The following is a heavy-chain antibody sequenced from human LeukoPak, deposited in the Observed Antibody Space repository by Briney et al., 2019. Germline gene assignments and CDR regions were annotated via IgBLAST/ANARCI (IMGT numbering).Heavy chain of an antibody. CDR3: AKSVALYDFWSGPDGFDM. V-gene: IGHV1-2*04. D-gene: IGHD3-3*01. Sequence: ASVKVSCKASGYTFTGYYMHWVRQAPGQGLEWMGWINPNSGGTNYAQKFQGWVTMTRDTSISTAYMELSRLRSDDTAVYYCAKSVALYDFWSGPDGFDMWGQGTMVTVSS. CDR1: GYTFTGYY. CDR2: INPNSGGT. J-gene: IGHJ3*02.